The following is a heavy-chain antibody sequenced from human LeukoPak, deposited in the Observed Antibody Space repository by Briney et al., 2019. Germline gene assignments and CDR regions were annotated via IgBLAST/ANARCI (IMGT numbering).Heavy chain of an antibody. CDR2: ISWNSGTI. J-gene: IGHJ2*01. D-gene: IGHD1-26*01. CDR1: AFTFDDYA. V-gene: IGHV3-9*01. Sequence: GRSLRLSCAASAFTFDDYAMHWVRQAPGKGLEWVSGISWNSGTIGYADSVKGRFTISRDNAKNSLHLQMNSLRAEDTALYYCARRVAGANWYFDLWGRGTLVTVSS. CDR3: ARRVAGANWYFDL.